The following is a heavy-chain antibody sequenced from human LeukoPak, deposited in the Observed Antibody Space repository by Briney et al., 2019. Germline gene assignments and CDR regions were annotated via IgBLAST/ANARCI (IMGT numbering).Heavy chain of an antibody. J-gene: IGHJ6*03. D-gene: IGHD6-13*01. CDR1: GGSISSGSYY. Sequence: PSETLSLTCTVSGGSISSGSYYWTWIRQPAGTGLEWIGRIYTSGSTNYNPSLKSRVTISVDTSKNQFSLKLSSVTAADTAVYYCARRSSWYGHYYYYMDVWGKGTTVTVSS. V-gene: IGHV4-61*02. CDR3: ARRSSWYGHYYYYMDV. CDR2: IYTSGST.